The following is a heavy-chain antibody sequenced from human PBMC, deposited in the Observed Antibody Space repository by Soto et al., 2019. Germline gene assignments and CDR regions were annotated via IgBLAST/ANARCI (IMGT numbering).Heavy chain of an antibody. V-gene: IGHV4-4*02. CDR2: IYHSGST. D-gene: IGHD5-18*01. J-gene: IGHJ6*02. CDR1: GGSISSSNW. CDR3: ARGGGYISYYYGMDV. Sequence: PSETLSLTCAVSGGSISSSNWWSWVRQPPGKGLEWIGEIYHSGSTNYNPSLKSRVTISVDKSKNQFSLKLSSVTAADTAVYYCARGGGYISYYYGMDVWGQGTTVTVSS.